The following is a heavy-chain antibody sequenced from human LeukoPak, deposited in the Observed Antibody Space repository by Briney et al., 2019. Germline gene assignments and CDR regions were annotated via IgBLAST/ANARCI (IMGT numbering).Heavy chain of an antibody. CDR3: ARGGHYFDY. V-gene: IGHV3-7*04. J-gene: IGHJ4*02. CDR1: GFTFSSYW. CDR2: IKQGGSER. Sequence: GGSLRLSCAASGFTFSSYWMTLVRQAPGKGLEWAAKIKQGGSERYYVDSVKGRFTISRDDAKNSLYLQMNSLRAEDTAVYYCARGGHYFDYWGQGTLVTVSS.